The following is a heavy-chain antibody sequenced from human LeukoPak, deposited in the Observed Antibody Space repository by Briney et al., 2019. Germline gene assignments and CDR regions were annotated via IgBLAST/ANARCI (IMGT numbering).Heavy chain of an antibody. CDR2: ISAYNGNT. V-gene: IGHV1-18*01. CDR1: GGTFSSYG. D-gene: IGHD3-10*01. Sequence: ASVIVSCKASGGTFSSYGISWVRQAPGQGLEWMGWISAYNGNTNYAQKLQGRVTMTTDTSTSTAYMELRSLRSDDTAVYYCARQTYYYGSGSPRRVYYFDYWGQGTLVTVSS. CDR3: ARQTYYYGSGSPRRVYYFDY. J-gene: IGHJ4*02.